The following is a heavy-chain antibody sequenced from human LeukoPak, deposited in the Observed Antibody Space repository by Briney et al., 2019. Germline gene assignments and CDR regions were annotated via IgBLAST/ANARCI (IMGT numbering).Heavy chain of an antibody. Sequence: ASVKVSCKASGYTFTGYYMHWVRQAPGQGLEWMGWINPNSGGTNYAQKFQGRVTMTRDTSISTAYMELSRLRSDDTAVYYCAGDLGDDILTGQGIWGQGTMVTVSS. D-gene: IGHD3-9*01. CDR3: AGDLGDDILTGQGI. J-gene: IGHJ3*02. V-gene: IGHV1-2*02. CDR2: INPNSGGT. CDR1: GYTFTGYY.